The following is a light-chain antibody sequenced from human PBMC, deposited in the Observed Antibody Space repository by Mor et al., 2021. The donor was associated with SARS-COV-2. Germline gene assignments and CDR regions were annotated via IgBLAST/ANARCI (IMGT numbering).Light chain of an antibody. CDR3: GTWDISHVI. Sequence: APKLLIYDNDKRPSGIPDRFSGSKSGTSATLDITGLQTEDDADYYCGTWDISHVIFGGGTKLTVV. J-gene: IGLJ2*01. CDR2: DND. V-gene: IGLV1-51*01.